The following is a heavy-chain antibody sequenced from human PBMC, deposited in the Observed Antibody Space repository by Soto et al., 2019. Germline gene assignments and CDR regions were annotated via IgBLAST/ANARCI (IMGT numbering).Heavy chain of an antibody. Sequence: GGSLRLSCAASGFTFSSYGMHWVRQAPGKGLEWVAVISYDGSNKYYADSVKGRFTISRDSSKNTLYLQMNSLRAEDTAVYYCAKGLAYCGGDCYSHFDLWGRGTLVTGSS. CDR1: GFTFSSYG. J-gene: IGHJ2*01. D-gene: IGHD2-21*02. V-gene: IGHV3-30*18. CDR2: ISYDGSNK. CDR3: AKGLAYCGGDCYSHFDL.